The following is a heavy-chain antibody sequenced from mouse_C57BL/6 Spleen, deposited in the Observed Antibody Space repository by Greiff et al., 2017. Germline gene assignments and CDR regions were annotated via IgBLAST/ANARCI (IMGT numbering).Heavy chain of an antibody. V-gene: IGHV1-22*01. CDR3: ARTLFTTVVADY. J-gene: IGHJ2*01. CDR2: INPNNGGT. D-gene: IGHD1-1*01. CDR1: GYTFTDYN. Sequence: EVQLVESGPELVKPGASVKMSCKASGYTFTDYNMHWVKQSHGKSLEWIGYINPNNGGTSYNQKFKGKATLTVNKSSSTAYMELRSLTSEDSAVYYCARTLFTTVVADYWGQGTTLTVSS.